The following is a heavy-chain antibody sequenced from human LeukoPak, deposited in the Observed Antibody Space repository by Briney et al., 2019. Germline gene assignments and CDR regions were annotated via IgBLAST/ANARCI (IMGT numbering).Heavy chain of an antibody. D-gene: IGHD6-13*01. Sequence: GGSLRLSCAASGFTFSNAWMNWVRQAPGKGLEWVGRIKSKTDGGTTDYAAPVKGRFTISRDDSKNTLYLQMSSLKTEDTAVYYCAKKAQAAGTGFDYWGQGTLVTVSS. CDR2: IKSKTDGGTT. J-gene: IGHJ4*02. CDR3: AKKAQAAGTGFDY. V-gene: IGHV3-15*07. CDR1: GFTFSNAW.